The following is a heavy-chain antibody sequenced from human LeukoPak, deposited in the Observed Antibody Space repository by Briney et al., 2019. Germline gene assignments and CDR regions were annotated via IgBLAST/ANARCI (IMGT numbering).Heavy chain of an antibody. CDR2: IKQDGSEK. CDR3: ARAGEYQLLYYYYYGMDV. J-gene: IGHJ6*02. CDR1: GFTFSSYW. D-gene: IGHD2-2*02. V-gene: IGHV3-7*01. Sequence: GSLRLSCAASGFTFSSYWMSWVRQAPGKGLEWVANIKQDGSEKYYVDSVKGRFTISRDNAKNSLFLQMNSLRAEDTAVYYCARAGEYQLLYYYYYGMDVWGQGTTVTVSS.